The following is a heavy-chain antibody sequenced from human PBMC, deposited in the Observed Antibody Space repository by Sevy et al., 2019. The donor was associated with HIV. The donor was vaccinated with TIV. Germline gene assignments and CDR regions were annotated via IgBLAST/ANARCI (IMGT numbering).Heavy chain of an antibody. Sequence: SQTLSLTCAISGDSVSSNSAAWNWIGQSASRGLEWLGRTYYRSKWFNDYAVSVKSRITINPATSKNQFSLQLNSVTPEDTAVYYCAREKGVRGIVAAAKDYYYYYGMDVWGQGTTVTVSS. D-gene: IGHD1-26*01. CDR3: AREKGVRGIVAAAKDYYYYYGMDV. CDR1: GDSVSSNSAA. V-gene: IGHV6-1*01. CDR2: TYYRSKWFN. J-gene: IGHJ6*02.